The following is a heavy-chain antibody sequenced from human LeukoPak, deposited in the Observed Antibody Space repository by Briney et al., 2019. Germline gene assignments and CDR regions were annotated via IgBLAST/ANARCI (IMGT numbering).Heavy chain of an antibody. J-gene: IGHJ4*02. CDR2: INPSGGST. CDR3: ARDPARYSWDY. CDR1: GYTFTGYY. Sequence: ASVKVSCKASGYTFTGYYMHWVRQAPGQGLEWMGIINPSGGSTSYAQKFQGRVTMTRDMSTSTVYMELSSLRSEDTAVYYCARDPARYSWDYWGQGTLVTVSS. V-gene: IGHV1-46*01. D-gene: IGHD2-21*01.